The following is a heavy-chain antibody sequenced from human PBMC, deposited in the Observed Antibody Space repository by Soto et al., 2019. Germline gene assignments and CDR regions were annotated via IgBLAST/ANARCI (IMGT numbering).Heavy chain of an antibody. J-gene: IGHJ5*01. Sequence: SQTPLLTLPISGYCVSTTRSNCAWIGQSPSRALEWLGRTYYMSKWYNDYALSVKGRITINPDTSNNQLSLQLNSVTPDDTAVYYCARLIGNSWLDSWGQGTLVTVSS. CDR3: ARLIGNSWLDS. V-gene: IGHV6-1*01. CDR2: TYYMSKWYN. CDR1: GYCVSTTRSN. D-gene: IGHD2-8*01.